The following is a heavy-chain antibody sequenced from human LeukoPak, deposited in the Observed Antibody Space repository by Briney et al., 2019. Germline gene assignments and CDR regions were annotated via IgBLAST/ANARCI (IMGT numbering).Heavy chain of an antibody. J-gene: IGHJ4*02. CDR1: GGSFNGYY. CDR2: INHSGST. D-gene: IGHD3-10*01. V-gene: IGHV4-34*01. Sequence: SETLSLTCAVYGGSFNGYYWSWIRQPPGKGLEWIGEINHSGSTNDNPSLKSRVTMSVDTSKNQVSLKLRSVTAADTAIYYCARGPGSGSNFAWLDSWGQGTQVTVSS. CDR3: ARGPGSGSNFAWLDS.